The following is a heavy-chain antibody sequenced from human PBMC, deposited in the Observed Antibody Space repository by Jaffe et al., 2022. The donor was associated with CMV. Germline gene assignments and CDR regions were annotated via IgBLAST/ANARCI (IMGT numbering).Heavy chain of an antibody. CDR1: GGSMSGYY. D-gene: IGHD5-18*01. J-gene: IGHJ4*02. V-gene: IGHV4-59*01. CDR3: ARLRAGMADPYFDN. Sequence: QVQLQESGPGLVKPSETLSLTCTVSGGSMSGYYWSWIRQPPGRGLEWIAYIYHTGSTNYNPSLKSRVTISLDTSRNHFSLKLSSVNAADTAMYFCARLRAGMADPYFDNWGQGTLVTVSS. CDR2: IYHTGST.